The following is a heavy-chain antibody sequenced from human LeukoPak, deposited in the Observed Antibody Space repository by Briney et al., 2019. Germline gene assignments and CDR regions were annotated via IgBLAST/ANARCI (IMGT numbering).Heavy chain of an antibody. D-gene: IGHD6-13*01. J-gene: IGHJ4*02. CDR3: TKVRSGSSSWALRVFDY. Sequence: GGSLRLSCSVSGFTFSSEAMGWVRQLPGGGLEWVSTISPAGGTTYYAESMKGRVTISRDNPKTTLHLQMNSLRVEDTATYYCTKVRSGSSSWALRVFDYWGQGALVTVSS. V-gene: IGHV3-23*01. CDR1: GFTFSSEA. CDR2: ISPAGGTT.